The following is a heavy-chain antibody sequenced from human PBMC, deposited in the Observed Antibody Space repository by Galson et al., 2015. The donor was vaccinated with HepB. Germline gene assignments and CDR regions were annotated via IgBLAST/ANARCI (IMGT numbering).Heavy chain of an antibody. V-gene: IGHV3-11*03. Sequence: SLRLSCAASGFAFSDYYMSWVRQAPGKGLEWVSYISSGSGYTEYADSVKGRFTISRDNAKNSLYLQMNSLKADDAAVYYCARRMQWVDCFDMWGQGTMVTVSS. CDR1: GFAFSDYY. J-gene: IGHJ3*02. CDR2: ISSGSGYT. CDR3: ARRMQWVDCFDM. D-gene: IGHD6-19*01.